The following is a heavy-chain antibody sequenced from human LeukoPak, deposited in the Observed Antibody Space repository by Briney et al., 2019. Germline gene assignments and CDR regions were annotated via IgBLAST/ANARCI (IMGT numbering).Heavy chain of an antibody. CDR3: ARNPIGEAAGMGDWFDP. V-gene: IGHV1-69*04. CDR2: IIPILGIA. D-gene: IGHD6-13*01. CDR1: GGTFSSYA. Sequence: SVKLSCKSSGGTFSSYALSWVRQAPGQGLEWMGRIIPILGIANYAQKFQGRVTITADKSTSTAYMELSSLRSEDTAVYYCARNPIGEAAGMGDWFDPWGQGTRVTV. J-gene: IGHJ5*02.